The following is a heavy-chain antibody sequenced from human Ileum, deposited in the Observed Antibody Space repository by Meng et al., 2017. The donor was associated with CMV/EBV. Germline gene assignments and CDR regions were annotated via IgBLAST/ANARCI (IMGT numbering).Heavy chain of an antibody. CDR1: GFTFSSYW. CDR2: IKQDGSEK. Sequence: GGSLRLSCAASGFTFSSYWMSWVRQAPGKGLEWVANIKQDGSEKYYVDSVKGRFTISRDNAKNSLYLQMNSLRAEDTALYYCAKDIDSGYDLSFDYWGQGTLVTVSS. J-gene: IGHJ4*02. V-gene: IGHV3-7*03. CDR3: AKDIDSGYDLSFDY. D-gene: IGHD5-12*01.